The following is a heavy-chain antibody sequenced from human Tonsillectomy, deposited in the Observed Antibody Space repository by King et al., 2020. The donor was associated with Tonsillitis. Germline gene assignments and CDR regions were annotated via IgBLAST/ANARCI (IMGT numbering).Heavy chain of an antibody. D-gene: IGHD2-15*01. V-gene: IGHV4-59*01. CDR1: GGSISSYY. J-gene: IGHJ4*02. CDR2: IYYSGST. Sequence: QVQLQESGPGLVKPSETLSLTCTVSGGSISSYYWSWIRQPPGKGLEWIGYIYYSGSTTYNPSLKSRVTISVDTSKNQFSLKLSSVTAADTAVYYCARGRDCSGGSCYGGGDYFDYWGQGTLVTVSS. CDR3: ARGRDCSGGSCYGGGDYFDY.